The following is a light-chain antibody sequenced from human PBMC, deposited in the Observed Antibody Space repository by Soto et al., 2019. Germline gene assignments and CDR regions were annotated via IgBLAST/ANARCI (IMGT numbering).Light chain of an antibody. CDR1: SSDIVNYNL. V-gene: IGLV2-23*02. CDR2: EFK. Sequence: QSALTQPASVSGSPGQSITISCTGTSSDIVNYNLVSWYQQYPGKAPKLIIYEFKKRPSGISDRFSGSKSGNAASLTISGLQAEDEADYYCSSFATSGSLFGGGTQLTVL. J-gene: IGLJ3*02. CDR3: SSFATSGSL.